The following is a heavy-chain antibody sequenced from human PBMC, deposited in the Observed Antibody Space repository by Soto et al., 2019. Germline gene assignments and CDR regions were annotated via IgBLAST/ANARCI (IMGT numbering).Heavy chain of an antibody. CDR2: ISSSSSTI. J-gene: IGHJ4*02. Sequence: EVQLVETGGGLVQPGGSLRVSCAASGFTFSSYSMNWVRQAPGKGLEWVSYISSSSSTIYYAGSVKGRFTISRDNAKNALYLEMNSLRVEDMAVYYCARGGGMTTVDYWGQGTLVTVSS. CDR1: GFTFSSYS. CDR3: ARGGGMTTVDY. D-gene: IGHD4-17*01. V-gene: IGHV3-48*01.